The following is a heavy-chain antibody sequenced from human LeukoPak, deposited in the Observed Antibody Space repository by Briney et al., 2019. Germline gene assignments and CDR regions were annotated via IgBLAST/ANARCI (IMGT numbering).Heavy chain of an antibody. CDR3: AKDRISYDFWSGYLSGVYYYGMDV. Sequence: GGSLRLSCAASGFTFDDYAMHWVRQAPGKGLEWVSGISWNSGSIGHADSVKGRFTISRDNAKNSLYLQMNSLRAEDTALYYCAKDRISYDFWSGYLSGVYYYGMDVWGQGTTVTVSS. J-gene: IGHJ6*02. CDR2: ISWNSGSI. CDR1: GFTFDDYA. D-gene: IGHD3-3*01. V-gene: IGHV3-9*01.